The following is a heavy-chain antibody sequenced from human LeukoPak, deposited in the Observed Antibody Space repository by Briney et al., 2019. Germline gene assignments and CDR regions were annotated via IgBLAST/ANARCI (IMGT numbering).Heavy chain of an antibody. Sequence: GGSLRLSCAASGFTFDNFAMHWVRQAPGKGLEWVSGITWNSRVKTYTPSVKGRFTISRDNAKNSLDLQMNSLRAEDTAVYYCARGGGPQSDYSNYYYYYMDVWGKGTTVTVSS. CDR3: ARGGGPQSDYSNYYYYYMDV. V-gene: IGHV3-9*01. CDR1: GFTFDNFA. CDR2: ITWNSRVK. D-gene: IGHD2-15*01. J-gene: IGHJ6*03.